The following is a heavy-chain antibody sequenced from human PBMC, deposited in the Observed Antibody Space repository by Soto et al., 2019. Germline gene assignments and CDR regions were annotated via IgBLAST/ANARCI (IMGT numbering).Heavy chain of an antibody. J-gene: IGHJ4*02. Sequence: SETLSLTCAVYGGSFSGYYWSWIRQPPGKGLEWIGEINHSGSTNYNPSLKSRVTTSVDTSKNQFSLKLSSVTAADTAVYYCARGSITIFGVVTSHFDYWGQGTLVTSPQ. D-gene: IGHD3-3*01. CDR1: GGSFSGYY. CDR3: ARGSITIFGVVTSHFDY. CDR2: INHSGST. V-gene: IGHV4-34*01.